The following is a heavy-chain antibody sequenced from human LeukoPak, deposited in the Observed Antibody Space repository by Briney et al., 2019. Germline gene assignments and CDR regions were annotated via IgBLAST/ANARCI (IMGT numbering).Heavy chain of an antibody. D-gene: IGHD3-22*01. CDR2: IKQDGSET. V-gene: IGHV3-7*01. J-gene: IGHJ4*02. CDR3: ARDRALYDSSSGFYYTGDDY. Sequence: GGSLRLSCAASGFTFSTYWMSWVRQAPGKGLEWVANIKQDGSETYYVDSVRGRFTISRDNAKNSLYLQMNSLRVEDTAVYYCARDRALYDSSSGFYYTGDDYWGQGTLVTVSS. CDR1: GFTFSTYW.